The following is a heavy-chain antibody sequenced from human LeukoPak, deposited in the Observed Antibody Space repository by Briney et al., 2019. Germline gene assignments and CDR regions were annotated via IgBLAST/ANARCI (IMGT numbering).Heavy chain of an antibody. CDR1: GFTFSDYY. J-gene: IGHJ4*02. Sequence: GGSLRLSCAASGFTFSDYYMSWIRQAPGKGLEWVSYISSSGSTIYYADSVKGRFTISRDNAKNSLYLQMNSLRAEDTAVYYCAKDREGSVAENPDYWGQGTLVTVSS. CDR3: AKDREGSVAENPDY. CDR2: ISSSGSTI. V-gene: IGHV3-11*04. D-gene: IGHD6-19*01.